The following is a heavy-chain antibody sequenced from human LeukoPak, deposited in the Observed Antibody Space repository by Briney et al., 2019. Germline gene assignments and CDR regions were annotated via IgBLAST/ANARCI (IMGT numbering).Heavy chain of an antibody. CDR3: AREGSGWSLDY. Sequence: GRSLRLSCAAPGFTFSARAMHCVRQAPGKGLEWVAAISSDGNNEYYADSVNGRFTISRDNSKNTLNLQMNSLRIDDTAVYYCAREGSGWSLDYWGQGTLVTVSS. V-gene: IGHV3-30-3*01. CDR2: ISSDGNNE. D-gene: IGHD6-19*01. J-gene: IGHJ4*02. CDR1: GFTFSARA.